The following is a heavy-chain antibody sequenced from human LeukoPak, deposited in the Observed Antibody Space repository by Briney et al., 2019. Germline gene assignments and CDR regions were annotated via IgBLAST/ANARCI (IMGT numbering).Heavy chain of an antibody. CDR2: IYTSGST. Sequence: ASETLSLTCTVSGGSISNYYWSWIRQPAGKGLEWIGRIYTSGSTNYNPSLKSRVTMSVDTSKNQFSLKLSSLTAADTAVYYCARERGDDFWSGYFDCWDQGALITVSS. V-gene: IGHV4-4*07. D-gene: IGHD3-3*01. CDR3: ARERGDDFWSGYFDC. J-gene: IGHJ4*02. CDR1: GGSISNYY.